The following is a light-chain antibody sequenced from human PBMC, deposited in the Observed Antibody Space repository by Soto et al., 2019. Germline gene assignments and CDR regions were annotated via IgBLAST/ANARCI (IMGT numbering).Light chain of an antibody. CDR1: SSNIGPGYD. Sequence: SVLAQPPSVSGARGQRVTISCTGSSSNIGPGYDVHWYQQLPGTAPKLLIYSNTNRPSGVPDRFSGSRSGTSASLAITGLXAEDEADYYCQSYDSSLSGSGFGTGTKVTVL. V-gene: IGLV1-40*01. CDR3: QSYDSSLSGSG. CDR2: SNT. J-gene: IGLJ1*01.